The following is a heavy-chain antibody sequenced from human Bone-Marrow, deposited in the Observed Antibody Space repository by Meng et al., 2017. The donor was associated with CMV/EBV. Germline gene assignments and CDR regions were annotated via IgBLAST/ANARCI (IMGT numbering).Heavy chain of an antibody. J-gene: IGHJ6*02. V-gene: IGHV4-59*01. D-gene: IGHD1-1*01. CDR2: IYYSGST. CDR3: ARAVTTTGTHYYYYYGMDV. CDR1: GGSISSYY. Sequence: LSCTVSGGSISSYYWSWIRQPPGKGLEWIGYIYYSGSTNYNPSLKSRVTISVDTSKNQFSLKLSSVTAADTAVYYCARAVTTTGTHYYYYYGMDVWGQGTTVTVSS.